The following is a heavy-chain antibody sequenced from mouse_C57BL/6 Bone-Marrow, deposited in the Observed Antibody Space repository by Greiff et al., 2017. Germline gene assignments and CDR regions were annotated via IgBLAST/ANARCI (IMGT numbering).Heavy chain of an antibody. CDR1: GYAFSSSW. J-gene: IGHJ4*01. V-gene: IGHV1-82*01. CDR2: IYPGDGDT. Sequence: QVQLQQSGPELVKPGASVKISCKASGYAFSSSWMNWVKQRPGKGLEWIGRIYPGDGDTNYNGKFKGKATLTADKSSSTAYMQLSSLTSEDSAVYFCARRHGYDWYAMDYWGQGTSVTVSS. CDR3: ARRHGYDWYAMDY. D-gene: IGHD2-2*01.